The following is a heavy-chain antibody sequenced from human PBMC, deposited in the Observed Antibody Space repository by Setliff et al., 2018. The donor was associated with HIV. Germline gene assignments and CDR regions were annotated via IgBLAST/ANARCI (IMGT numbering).Heavy chain of an antibody. CDR1: GGSIEFSSYY. Sequence: SETLSLTCSVSGGSIEFSSYYWGWIRQPPGKGLEWIGSVYYSGSTYYNPSLKSRLNISVDTSTNKFSLKLSSVTAADTAVYYCARLRGLNLEPFDYWGQGTLVTVSS. V-gene: IGHV4-39*01. CDR3: ARLRGLNLEPFDY. D-gene: IGHD1-1*01. J-gene: IGHJ4*02. CDR2: VYYSGST.